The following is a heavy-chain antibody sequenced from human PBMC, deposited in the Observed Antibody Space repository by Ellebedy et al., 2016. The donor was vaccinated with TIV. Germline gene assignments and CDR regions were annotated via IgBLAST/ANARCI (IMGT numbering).Heavy chain of an antibody. CDR2: FSDSGYT. D-gene: IGHD1-26*01. CDR3: ARGAEWEPTGSFYYFNY. J-gene: IGHJ4*02. CDR1: GCSIGDYC. V-gene: IGHV4-59*01. Sequence: SETLSLTCTVSGCSIGDYCWSWIRQPPGKGLEWIGYFSDSGYTNYNPPLERRVTMSVDTPKNQFSLNLRSVTAADTAVYYCARGAEWEPTGSFYYFNYWGLGTLVTVSS.